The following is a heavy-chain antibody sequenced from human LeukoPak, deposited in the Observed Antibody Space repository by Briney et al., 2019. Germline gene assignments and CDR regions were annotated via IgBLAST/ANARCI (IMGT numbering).Heavy chain of an antibody. D-gene: IGHD4-17*01. V-gene: IGHV4-59*01. J-gene: IGHJ5*02. CDR3: ARVEYGDYGWFDP. CDR2: ISDSGST. Sequence: WETLSLTCTVSGGSISTYYWTWIRQPPGKGLEWIGYISDSGSTNYNPSLKSRVTISLDTSKNQFSLKLISLTAADTAAYYCARVEYGDYGWFDPWGQGTLVTVSS. CDR1: GGSISTYY.